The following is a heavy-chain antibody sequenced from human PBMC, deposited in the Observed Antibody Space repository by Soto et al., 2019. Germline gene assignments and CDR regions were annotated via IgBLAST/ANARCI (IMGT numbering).Heavy chain of an antibody. CDR1: GGTFSSYA. Sequence: QVQLVQSGAEVKKPGSSVKVSCKASGGTFSSYAISWVRQAPGQGLEWMGGIIPISDTTNYAQKFQGRATMTADESTSKANMERSSLRSEDTAVYYCARSQGSSTSLEIYYYYYYGMDVWGQGTTVTVSS. V-gene: IGHV1-69*01. CDR2: IIPISDTT. CDR3: ARSQGSSTSLEIYYYYYYGMDV. D-gene: IGHD2-2*01. J-gene: IGHJ6*02.